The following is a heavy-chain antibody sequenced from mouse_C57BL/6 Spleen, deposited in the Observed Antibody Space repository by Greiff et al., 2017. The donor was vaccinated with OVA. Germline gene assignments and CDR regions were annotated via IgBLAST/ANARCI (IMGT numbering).Heavy chain of an antibody. Sequence: EVKLMESGGGLVKPGGSLKLSCAASGFTFSSYAMSWVRQTPEKRLEWVATISAGGSYTYYPDNVKGRFTISRDNAKNNLYLQMSHLKSEDTAMYYCAREAAPYGNYDYWGQGTTLTVSS. J-gene: IGHJ2*01. CDR2: ISAGGSYT. CDR3: AREAAPYGNYDY. D-gene: IGHD2-1*01. V-gene: IGHV5-4*01. CDR1: GFTFSSYA.